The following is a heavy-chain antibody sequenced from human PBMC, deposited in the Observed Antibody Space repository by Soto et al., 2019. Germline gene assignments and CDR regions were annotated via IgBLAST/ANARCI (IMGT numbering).Heavy chain of an antibody. D-gene: IGHD3-10*01. V-gene: IGHV5-51*01. Sequence: GESLKISCKGSGYSFTSYWIGWVRQMPGKGLEWMGIIYPGDSDTRYSPSFQGQVTISADKSISTAYLQWSSLKASDTAMYYCARHLPPYYYGSGSPNWFDPWGQGTLVTVSS. CDR3: ARHLPPYYYGSGSPNWFDP. J-gene: IGHJ5*02. CDR1: GYSFTSYW. CDR2: IYPGDSDT.